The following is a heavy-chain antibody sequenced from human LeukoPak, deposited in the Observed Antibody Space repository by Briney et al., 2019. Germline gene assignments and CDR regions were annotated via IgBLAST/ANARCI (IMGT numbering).Heavy chain of an antibody. CDR1: GYTFTSYG. CDR2: IIPIFGAA. Sequence: GASVKVSCKASGYTFTSYGISWVRQATGQGLEWMGGIIPIFGAANYAQKFQGRVTITTDESTSTAYMELSSLRSEDTAVYYCARRGGPGTTGTTKALDIWGQGTMVTVSS. CDR3: ARRGGPGTTGTTKALDI. V-gene: IGHV1-69*05. J-gene: IGHJ3*02. D-gene: IGHD1-1*01.